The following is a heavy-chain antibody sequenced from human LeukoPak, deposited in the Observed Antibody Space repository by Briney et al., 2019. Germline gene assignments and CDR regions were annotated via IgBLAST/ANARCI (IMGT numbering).Heavy chain of an antibody. J-gene: IGHJ6*03. V-gene: IGHV1-18*01. CDR1: GYTFTSYD. D-gene: IGHD6-13*01. Sequence: ASVKVSCKASGYTFTSYDISWVRQAPGQGLEWMGWISAYNGNTNYAQKLQGRVTMTTDTSTSTAYMELRSLRSDDTAVYYCARVEGSSAAGLYYYYMDVWGKGTTVTVSS. CDR2: ISAYNGNT. CDR3: ARVEGSSAAGLYYYYMDV.